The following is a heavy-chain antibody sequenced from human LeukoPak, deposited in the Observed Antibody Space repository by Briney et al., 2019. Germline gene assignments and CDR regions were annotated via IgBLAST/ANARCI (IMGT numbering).Heavy chain of an antibody. V-gene: IGHV5-51*01. D-gene: IGHD6-19*01. CDR1: GYSFTSYW. Sequence: GESLKISCKGSGYSFTSYWVGWVRQMPGKGLKWMVIIYPGDSDTRYSPSFQGQVTISAVKSISTAYLQWSSLKASDTAMYYCATLLMYSSGPPRDYWGQGTLVTVSS. CDR2: IYPGDSDT. CDR3: ATLLMYSSGPPRDY. J-gene: IGHJ4*02.